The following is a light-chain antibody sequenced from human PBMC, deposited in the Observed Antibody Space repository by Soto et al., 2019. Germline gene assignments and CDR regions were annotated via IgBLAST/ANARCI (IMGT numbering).Light chain of an antibody. J-gene: IGKJ4*01. V-gene: IGKV1-39*01. CDR1: QRISTY. CDR2: SAS. CDR3: QQSYGVPLT. Sequence: DIQMTQSPSSLSASVGDRVTITCRASQRISTYLNWYQQKPGKGPNLLIYSASSLQSGVPSRFSGSGSGTDFTLIISNLQPEDFAIYYCQQSYGVPLTFGGGTKVDIK.